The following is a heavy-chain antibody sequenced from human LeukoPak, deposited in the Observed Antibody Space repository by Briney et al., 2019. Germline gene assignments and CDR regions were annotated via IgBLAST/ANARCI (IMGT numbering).Heavy chain of an antibody. CDR3: ASRTYSYGLSP. V-gene: IGHV7-4-1*02. Sequence: GASVKVSCKASGYTFTTYAMNWVRQAPGQGLEWMGYINTAVGNPTYAQDFTGRFLFSVDTSFSTAHLQITNLTAEDTALYYCASRTYSYGLSPWGQGTLVTVS. CDR1: GYTFTTYA. J-gene: IGHJ5*02. D-gene: IGHD2-15*01. CDR2: INTAVGNP.